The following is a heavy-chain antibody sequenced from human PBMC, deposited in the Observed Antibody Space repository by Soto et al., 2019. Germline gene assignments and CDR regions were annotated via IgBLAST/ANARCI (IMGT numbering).Heavy chain of an antibody. CDR2: ISYDGSNK. CDR1: GFTFSSYG. CDR3: AKDGGNGNYFDY. D-gene: IGHD2-15*01. V-gene: IGHV3-30*18. Sequence: AGSLRLSCAASGFTFSSYGMHWVRQAPGKGLEWVAVISYDGSNKYYADSVKGRFTISRDNSKNTLYLQMNSLRAEDTAVYYCAKDGGNGNYFDYWGQGTLVTVSS. J-gene: IGHJ4*02.